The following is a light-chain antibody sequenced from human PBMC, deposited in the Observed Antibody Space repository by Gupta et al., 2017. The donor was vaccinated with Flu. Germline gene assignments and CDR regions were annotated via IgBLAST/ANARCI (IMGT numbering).Light chain of an antibody. Sequence: TINLNGITYDVWAGFGVNWYQQFSVTAPKLVIYVNNSRPSEVPDRFSGSKSGNSASLAITRLQPEDDADYYCQSYDRSLRGEVFGGGTTLTVL. CDR1: TYDVWAGFG. CDR2: VNN. J-gene: IGLJ3*02. CDR3: QSYDRSLRGEV. V-gene: IGLV1-40*01.